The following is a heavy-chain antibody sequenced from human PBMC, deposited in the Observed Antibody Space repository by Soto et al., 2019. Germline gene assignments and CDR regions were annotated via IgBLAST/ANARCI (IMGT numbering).Heavy chain of an antibody. CDR1: GGSISRGGYY. J-gene: IGHJ5*02. CDR2: TYNSVNT. Sequence: QVQLQESGPGLVKPSQTLSLTCTVSGGSISRGGYYWSWIRQNPGKGLEWIGYTYNSVNTYYNPSLXSXLTISVDTSKNQFSLKLTSVTAADTAVYYCARDPAPWGHGTLVTVSS. CDR3: ARDPAP. V-gene: IGHV4-31*03.